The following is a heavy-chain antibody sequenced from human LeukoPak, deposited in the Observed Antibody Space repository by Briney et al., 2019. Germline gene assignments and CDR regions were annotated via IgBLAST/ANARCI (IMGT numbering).Heavy chain of an antibody. CDR1: GFTFSSFA. CDR3: AKDPYSSSTYFDY. D-gene: IGHD6-6*01. J-gene: IGHJ4*02. CDR2: ISGSGTNT. V-gene: IGHV3-23*01. Sequence: PGGSLRLSCAASGFTFSSFAMTWVRQAPGKELEWVSSISGSGTNTYYAGSVKGRFTISRDNSKNTLYLHMNTLRADDTAIYYCAKDPYSSSTYFDYWGQGTLVTASS.